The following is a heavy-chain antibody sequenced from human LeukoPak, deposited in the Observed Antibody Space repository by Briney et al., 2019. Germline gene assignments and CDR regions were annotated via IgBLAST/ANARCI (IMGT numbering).Heavy chain of an antibody. Sequence: PGGSLRLSCAASGFTFSRYWMHWVRQAPGKGLQWVANIKTDGSEKYYVDSVKGRFTISRDNAKNSLYLQMNSLRAEDTAVYYCATYSSLNRREFQYWGQGTLLTVSS. J-gene: IGHJ1*01. CDR2: IKTDGSEK. V-gene: IGHV3-7*01. CDR3: ATYSSLNRREFQY. D-gene: IGHD3-22*01. CDR1: GFTFSRYW.